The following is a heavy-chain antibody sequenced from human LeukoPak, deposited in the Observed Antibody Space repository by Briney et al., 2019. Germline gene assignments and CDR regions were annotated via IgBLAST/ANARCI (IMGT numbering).Heavy chain of an antibody. V-gene: IGHV4-34*01. D-gene: IGHD5-18*01. Sequence: SETLSLTCAVYGGSFSGCYWSWIRQPPGKGLEWIGEINHSGSTNYNPSLKSRVTISVDTSKNQFSLKLSSVTAADTAVYYCARSRPGYGPYYYYGMDVWGQGTTVTVSS. CDR1: GGSFSGCY. CDR3: ARSRPGYGPYYYYGMDV. J-gene: IGHJ6*02. CDR2: INHSGST.